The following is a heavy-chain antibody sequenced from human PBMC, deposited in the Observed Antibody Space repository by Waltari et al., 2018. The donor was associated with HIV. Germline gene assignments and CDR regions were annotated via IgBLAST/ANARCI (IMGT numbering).Heavy chain of an antibody. CDR1: VGSFSDYY. CDR2: INHSGST. Sequence: QVQLQQWGAGLLKPSETLSLTGVVYVGSFSDYYWPWIRQPPGKGLEWIGEINHSGSTNYKPPLKSRVTISVDTSKNQFSLKLSSVTAADTDVYYCARRGFRFCSSTTCLDYWGQGTLVTVSS. J-gene: IGHJ4*02. CDR3: ARRGFRFCSSTTCLDY. V-gene: IGHV4-34*01. D-gene: IGHD2-2*01.